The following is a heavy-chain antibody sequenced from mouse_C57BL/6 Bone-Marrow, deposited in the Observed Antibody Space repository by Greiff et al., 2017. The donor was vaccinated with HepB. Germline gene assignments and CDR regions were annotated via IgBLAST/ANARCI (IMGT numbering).Heavy chain of an antibody. CDR3: ARRDYGSSHPDY. V-gene: IGHV1-69*01. CDR2: IDPSDSYT. J-gene: IGHJ2*01. Sequence: QVQLQQPGAELVMPGASVKLSCKASGYTFTSYWMHWVKQRPGQGLEWIGEIDPSDSYTNYNQKFKGKSTLTVDKSSSTAYMQLSSLTSEDSAVYYCARRDYGSSHPDYWGQGTTLTVSS. D-gene: IGHD1-1*01. CDR1: GYTFTSYW.